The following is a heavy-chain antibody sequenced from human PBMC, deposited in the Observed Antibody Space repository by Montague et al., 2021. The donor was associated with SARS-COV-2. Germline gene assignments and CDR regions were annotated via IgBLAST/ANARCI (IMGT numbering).Heavy chain of an antibody. V-gene: IGHV4-39*01. Sequence: SETLSLTCTVSGGSISSSSYYWGWIRRPPGKGLEWIGSIYYSGSTYYNPSLKSRVTISVDTSKNQFSLKLSSVTAADTAVYYCASPPRITVFGVVIHFDYCARGTLAT. J-gene: IGHJ4*01. CDR3: ASPPRITVFGVVIHFDY. D-gene: IGHD3-3*01. CDR1: GGSISSSSYY. CDR2: IYYSGST.